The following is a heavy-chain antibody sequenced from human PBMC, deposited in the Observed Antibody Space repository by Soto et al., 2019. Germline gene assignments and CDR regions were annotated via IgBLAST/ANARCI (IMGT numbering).Heavy chain of an antibody. CDR2: MSSGGTTI. V-gene: IGHV3-11*01. CDR3: ARDGGRLDAFDI. Sequence: GGSLRLSCAASGFTFSDYYMSWIRQAPGKGLEWISYMSSGGTTIYYADSVKGRFTISRDNVENSLYLYMNSLRADDTAVYYCARDGGRLDAFDIWGQGTLVTVSS. D-gene: IGHD3-16*01. CDR1: GFTFSDYY. J-gene: IGHJ3*02.